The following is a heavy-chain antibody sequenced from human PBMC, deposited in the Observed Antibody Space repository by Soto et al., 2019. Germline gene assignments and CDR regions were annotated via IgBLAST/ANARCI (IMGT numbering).Heavy chain of an antibody. J-gene: IGHJ1*01. V-gene: IGHV3-23*01. CDR3: AMKLGYCSGGSCYGYFQH. CDR1: GFTFSSYA. Sequence: GSLRLSCAASGFTFSSYAMSWVRQAPGKGLEWVSAISGSGGSTYYADSVKGRFTISRDNSKNTLYLQMNSLRAEDTAVYYCAMKLGYCSGGSCYGYFQHWGQGTLVTVSS. CDR2: ISGSGGST. D-gene: IGHD2-15*01.